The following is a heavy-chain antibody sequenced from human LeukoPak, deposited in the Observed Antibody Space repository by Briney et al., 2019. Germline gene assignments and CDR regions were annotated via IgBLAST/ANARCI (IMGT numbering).Heavy chain of an antibody. CDR3: ARRVGGSYSGQYFQH. D-gene: IGHD1-26*01. V-gene: IGHV1-8*01. Sequence: ASVKVSCKASGYTFTSYDINGVRQATGQGLEWMGWMNPNSGNTGYAQKFQGRVTVTRNTSISTAYMELSSLRSEDTAVYYCARRVGGSYSGQYFQHWGQGTLVTVSS. CDR2: MNPNSGNT. J-gene: IGHJ1*01. CDR1: GYTFTSYD.